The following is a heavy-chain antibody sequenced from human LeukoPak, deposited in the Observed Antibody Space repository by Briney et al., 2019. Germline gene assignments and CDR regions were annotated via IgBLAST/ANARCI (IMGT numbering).Heavy chain of an antibody. Sequence: GGSLRLSCAASGFTFSSFAMSWVRQAPGKGLEWVSIISGGGSSTYYVDSVKGRFTVSRDNTRNTLYLQMDSPRDEDTAVYYCAKGHSDYGTGFDLWGQGTLVTVSS. CDR2: ISGGGSST. D-gene: IGHD4-17*01. CDR3: AKGHSDYGTGFDL. J-gene: IGHJ5*02. CDR1: GFTFSSFA. V-gene: IGHV3-23*01.